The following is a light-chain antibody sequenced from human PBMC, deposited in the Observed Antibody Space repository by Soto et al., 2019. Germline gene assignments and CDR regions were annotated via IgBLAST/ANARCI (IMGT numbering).Light chain of an antibody. Sequence: QSVLTQPASVSGSPGQSITISCTGTSSDVGGYNYVSWYQQHPGKAPKLMIYDVSNRPSGVSNRFSGSKSGNTASLTISGLQAVDEADYYCSSYTSSIYVFGTGTKVTVL. CDR3: SSYTSSIYV. CDR1: SSDVGGYNY. J-gene: IGLJ1*01. CDR2: DVS. V-gene: IGLV2-14*01.